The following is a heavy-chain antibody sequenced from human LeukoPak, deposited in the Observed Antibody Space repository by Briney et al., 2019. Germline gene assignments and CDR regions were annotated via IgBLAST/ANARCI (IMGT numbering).Heavy chain of an antibody. J-gene: IGHJ4*02. CDR2: VKQDGSEK. V-gene: IGHV3-7*01. CDR1: GFTFINYW. CDR3: TRENWYIAY. Sequence: PGGSLRLSCAASGFTFINYWMSWVRQAPGKGLEWVANVKQDGSEKYYVDSVKDRFTIPRDNAKNSLYLQINSRRAEDAAVYYCTRENWYIAYWGPGNLVTVSS.